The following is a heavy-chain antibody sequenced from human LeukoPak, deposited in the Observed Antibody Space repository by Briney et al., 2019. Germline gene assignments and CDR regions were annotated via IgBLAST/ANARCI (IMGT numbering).Heavy chain of an antibody. CDR2: IYPGDSDT. Sequence: GESLQISCQGSGYIFTSYWIGWVRQVPGKGLEWMGIIYPGDSDTRYSPSFQGQVTISADKSICTAYLQWSTLKASDTAMYYCARQDSMYDGYNFGYWGQGTLVTVSS. CDR3: ARQDSMYDGYNFGY. CDR1: GYIFTSYW. V-gene: IGHV5-51*01. D-gene: IGHD5-24*01. J-gene: IGHJ4*02.